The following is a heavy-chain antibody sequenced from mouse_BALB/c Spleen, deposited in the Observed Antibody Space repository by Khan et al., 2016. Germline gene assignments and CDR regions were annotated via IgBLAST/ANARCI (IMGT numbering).Heavy chain of an antibody. D-gene: IGHD1-1*01. V-gene: IGHV1S136*01. CDR3: ARDYYGSSYGGDYAMDY. CDR1: GYTFTSYV. J-gene: IGHJ4*01. Sequence: VQLQQSGPALVKPGASVKMSCKASGYTFTSYVMHWVQQKPGQGLEWIGYINPYNDGTKYNEKFKGKATLTSDKSSSTAYMELSSLTSEDSAVYYSARDYYGSSYGGDYAMDYWGQGTSVTISS. CDR2: INPYNDGT.